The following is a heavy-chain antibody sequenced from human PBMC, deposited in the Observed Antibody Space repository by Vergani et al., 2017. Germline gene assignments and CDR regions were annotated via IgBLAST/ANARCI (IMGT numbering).Heavy chain of an antibody. CDR1: GDSVISTDYH. D-gene: IGHD2-15*01. CDR2: MVYSGSP. CDR3: ASKRGACRAAYCHSYDF. V-gene: IGHV4-39*01. Sequence: QVQLQESGPGLVKPSETLSLTCTVSGDSVISTDYHWGWIRQPPGKGLECIGSMVYSGSPSYNPSLESRISISFETPKNQFSLRLTSVTAADTAVYYCASKRGACRAAYCHSYDFWGPGTLVGVSS. J-gene: IGHJ4*02.